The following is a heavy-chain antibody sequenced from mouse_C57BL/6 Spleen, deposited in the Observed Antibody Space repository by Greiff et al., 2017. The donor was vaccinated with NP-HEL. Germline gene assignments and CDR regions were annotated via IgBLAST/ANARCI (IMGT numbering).Heavy chain of an antibody. J-gene: IGHJ2*01. CDR1: GYSITSGYY. D-gene: IGHD1-1*01. V-gene: IGHV3-6*01. CDR2: ISYDGSN. CDR3: AREGDYYGTPYYFDY. Sequence: EAKLQESGPGLVKPSQSLSLTCSVTGYSITSGYYWNWIRQFPGNKLEWMGYISYDGSNNYNPSLKNRISITRDTSKNQFFLKLNSVTTEDTATYYCAREGDYYGTPYYFDYWGQGTTLTVSS.